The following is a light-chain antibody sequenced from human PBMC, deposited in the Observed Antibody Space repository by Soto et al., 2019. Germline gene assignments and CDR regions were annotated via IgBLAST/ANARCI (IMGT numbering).Light chain of an antibody. J-gene: IGKJ4*01. Sequence: EIVLTQSPGTLSLSPGERATLSCRASQSVSSNYVAWYQQKPGQAPRLLIYGASSRAAGIPDRFSGGGSGTDFTLTISRLESEDFAVYYCQQYGSSPLIFGGGTKVEIK. CDR1: QSVSSNY. CDR3: QQYGSSPLI. V-gene: IGKV3-20*01. CDR2: GAS.